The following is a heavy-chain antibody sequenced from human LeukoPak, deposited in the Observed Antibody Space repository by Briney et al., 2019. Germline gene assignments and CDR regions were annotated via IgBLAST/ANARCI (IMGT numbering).Heavy chain of an antibody. CDR1: GGSISSYY. CDR2: IYYSGST. Sequence: NPSETLSLTCTVSGGSISSYYWSWIRQPPGKGLEWIGYIYYSGSTNYNPSLKSRVTISVDTSKNQFSLKLSSVTAADTAVYYCARLPYDILTGYEDWGQGTLVTVSS. CDR3: ARLPYDILTGYED. J-gene: IGHJ4*02. V-gene: IGHV4-59*08. D-gene: IGHD3-9*01.